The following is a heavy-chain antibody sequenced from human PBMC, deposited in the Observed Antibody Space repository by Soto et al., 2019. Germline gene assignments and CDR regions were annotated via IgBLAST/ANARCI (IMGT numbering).Heavy chain of an antibody. V-gene: IGHV4-31*03. J-gene: IGHJ4*02. CDR2: ISDSESA. CDR1: GGSIGSGVYF. CDR3: ARASSSSSAADY. Sequence: PSETLSLTCTVSGGSIGSGVYFWSWIRQPPGKGLEWIGFISDSESAYYNPSLKSRVTISMDTSKNHFAMRLSSVTGADTAVYYCARASSSSSAADYWGQGTLVTVSS. D-gene: IGHD6-6*01.